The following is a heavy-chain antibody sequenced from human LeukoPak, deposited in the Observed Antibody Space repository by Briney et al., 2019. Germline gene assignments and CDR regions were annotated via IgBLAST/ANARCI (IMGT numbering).Heavy chain of an antibody. Sequence: GGSLRLSCAASGFTFSSYSMNWVRQAPGKGLEWVSAISSSGRYIYYADSVGGRFTISRDNSKNTMYLQMNSLRAEDTAVYYCAQDRAWIEFYFWGQGTLVTVSS. CDR2: ISSSGRYI. CDR3: AQDRAWIEFYF. V-gene: IGHV3-21*04. J-gene: IGHJ4*02. D-gene: IGHD5-12*01. CDR1: GFTFSSYS.